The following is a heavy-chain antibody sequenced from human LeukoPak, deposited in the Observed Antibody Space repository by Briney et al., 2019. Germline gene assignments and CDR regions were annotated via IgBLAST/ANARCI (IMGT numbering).Heavy chain of an antibody. CDR2: IYYSGST. V-gene: IGHV4-59*01. CDR1: GDSISRYY. D-gene: IGHD2-2*01. CDR3: ARTATKYQLGNWFDP. Sequence: SETLSLTCTVSGDSISRYYWSWIRQPPGKGLEWIGYIYYSGSTNYNPSLKSRVTISVDTSENQIFLKLRSVTAADTAVYYCARTATKYQLGNWFDPWGQGTLVTVSS. J-gene: IGHJ5*02.